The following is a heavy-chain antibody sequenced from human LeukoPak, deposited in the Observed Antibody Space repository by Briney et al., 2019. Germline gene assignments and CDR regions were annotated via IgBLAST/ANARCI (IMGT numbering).Heavy chain of an antibody. CDR3: AKGGDDFWSNAFDI. CDR2: ISWDGGST. D-gene: IGHD3-3*01. J-gene: IGHJ3*02. CDR1: GFTFDDYA. V-gene: IGHV3-43D*03. Sequence: GGSLRLSCAASGFTFDDYAMHWVRHAPGKGLEWVSLISWDGGSTYYADSVKGRFTISRDNSKNSLYLQMNSLRAEDTALYYCAKGGDDFWSNAFDIWGQGTMVTVSS.